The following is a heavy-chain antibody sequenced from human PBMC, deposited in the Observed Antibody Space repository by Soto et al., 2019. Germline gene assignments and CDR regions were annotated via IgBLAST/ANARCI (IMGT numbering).Heavy chain of an antibody. V-gene: IGHV3-30*18. Sequence: QVQLVESGGGVVQPGRSLRLSCAASGFTFSSYGMHWVRQAPDKGLEWVAVISYDGSNKYYADSVKGRFTISRDNSKNTLYLQMNSLRAEDTAVYYCAKDRRPNYYYGMDVWGQGTTVTVSS. D-gene: IGHD6-25*01. CDR2: ISYDGSNK. CDR3: AKDRRPNYYYGMDV. J-gene: IGHJ6*02. CDR1: GFTFSSYG.